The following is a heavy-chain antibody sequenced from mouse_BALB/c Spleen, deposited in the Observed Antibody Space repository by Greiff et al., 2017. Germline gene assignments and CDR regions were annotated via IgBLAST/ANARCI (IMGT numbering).Heavy chain of an antibody. J-gene: IGHJ3*01. V-gene: IGHV1S34*01. CDR1: GYSFTGSY. Sequence: LVKTGASVKISCKASGYSFTGSYMHWVKQSHGKSLEWIGYISCYNGATSYNQQFKGKATFTVDTSSSTAYMQFNSLTSEDSAVYYCARGRDYGYDSWFAYWGQGTLVTVSA. CDR2: ISCYNGAT. D-gene: IGHD2-2*01. CDR3: ARGRDYGYDSWFAY.